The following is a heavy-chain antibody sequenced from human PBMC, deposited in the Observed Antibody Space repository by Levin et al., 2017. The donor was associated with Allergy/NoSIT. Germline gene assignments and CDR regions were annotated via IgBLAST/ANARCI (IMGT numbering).Heavy chain of an antibody. CDR1: GFTFSNYD. D-gene: IGHD2-2*01. CDR3: SRVQRGAFDI. CDR2: IDTAGDT. Sequence: GESLKISCAASGFTFSNYDMHWVRQATGKGLEWVSGIDTAGDTYYPATVQGRFTISRENAKKSLYLQINGLRADDTALYYCSRVQRGAFDIWGLGTMVSVSS. V-gene: IGHV3-13*01. J-gene: IGHJ3*02.